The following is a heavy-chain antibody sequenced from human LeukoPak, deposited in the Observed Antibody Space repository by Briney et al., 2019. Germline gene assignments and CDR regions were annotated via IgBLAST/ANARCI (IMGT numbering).Heavy chain of an antibody. V-gene: IGHV5-51*01. Sequence: GEXLKISFKGSGYNFCNSWIAWVRPMPGKGLEWMGIIYPGDSDTKYCPSFQGQVTISADKSISTAYLQWSSLKASDSAIYYCARKEYMDVWGEGTTVTVSS. CDR1: GYNFCNSW. J-gene: IGHJ6*03. CDR2: IYPGDSDT. CDR3: ARKEYMDV.